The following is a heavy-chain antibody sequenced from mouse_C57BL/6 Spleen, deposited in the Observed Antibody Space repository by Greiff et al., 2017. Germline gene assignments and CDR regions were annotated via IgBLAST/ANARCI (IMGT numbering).Heavy chain of an antibody. CDR3: ARGYDYDGFAY. J-gene: IGHJ3*01. V-gene: IGHV1-54*01. Sequence: VQLQQSGAELVRPGTSVKVSCKASGYAFTNYLIEWVKQRPGQGLEWIGVINPGSGGTYYNEKFKGKATLTADKSSSTAYMQLSSLTSEDSAVYFCARGYDYDGFAYWGQGTLVTVSA. CDR1: GYAFTNYL. D-gene: IGHD2-4*01. CDR2: INPGSGGT.